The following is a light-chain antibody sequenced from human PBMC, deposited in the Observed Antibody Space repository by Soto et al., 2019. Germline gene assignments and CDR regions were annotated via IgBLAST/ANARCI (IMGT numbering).Light chain of an antibody. CDR3: CSYAGSSFV. V-gene: IGLV2-14*01. CDR1: SSDVGGYNY. CDR2: EVS. Sequence: QSALTQPASVSGSPGQSITISCTGTSSDVGGYNYVSWYQLHPGKGPKLMIYEVSNRPSGISNRFSASKSGNTASLTISGLQAEDEADYYCCSYAGSSFVFGGGTKLTVL. J-gene: IGLJ2*01.